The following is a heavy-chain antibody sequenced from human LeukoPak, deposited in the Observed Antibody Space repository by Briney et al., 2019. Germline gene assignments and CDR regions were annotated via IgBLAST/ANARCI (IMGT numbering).Heavy chain of an antibody. CDR1: GFTFSSYW. J-gene: IGHJ5*01. CDR2: VSRDGNDR. Sequence: GRSLRLSCAASGFTFSSYWMHWVRHAPGKGLVWVSRVSRDGNDRIYADSVKGRLTISRDNAKNTLYLQMNSLRVEDTAVYYCVRDWDHYDFDSWGQGTLVTVSS. V-gene: IGHV3-74*01. CDR3: VRDWDHYDFDS. D-gene: IGHD3-3*01.